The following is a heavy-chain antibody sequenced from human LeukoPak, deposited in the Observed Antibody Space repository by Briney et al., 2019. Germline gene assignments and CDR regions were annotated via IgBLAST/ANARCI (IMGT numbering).Heavy chain of an antibody. CDR2: ISSSAGIT. D-gene: IGHD3-9*01. CDR3: ASLSPLPGYYPADY. Sequence: QAGGSLTLSCAASGFTFTNYAMSWVRQAPGKGLEWVSSISSSAGITYYSDSVKGRFTISRDNSKNTLYLQMNSLRAEDTAVYYCASLSPLPGYYPADYWGQGTLVTVSS. V-gene: IGHV3-23*01. CDR1: GFTFTNYA. J-gene: IGHJ4*02.